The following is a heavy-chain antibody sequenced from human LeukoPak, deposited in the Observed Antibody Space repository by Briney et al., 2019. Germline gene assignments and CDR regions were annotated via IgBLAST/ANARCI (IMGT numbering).Heavy chain of an antibody. J-gene: IGHJ4*02. Sequence: GESLKISCKGSGYTFTSYWIGWVRQMPGKGLEWMGIIYPADSETRYSPSFQGQVIISADRSIRTAYLQWSRPNASATAMYYCARHPAGSYDYWGQGTLVTVSS. CDR3: ARHPAGSYDY. CDR2: IYPADSET. V-gene: IGHV5-51*01. D-gene: IGHD6-19*01. CDR1: GYTFTSYW.